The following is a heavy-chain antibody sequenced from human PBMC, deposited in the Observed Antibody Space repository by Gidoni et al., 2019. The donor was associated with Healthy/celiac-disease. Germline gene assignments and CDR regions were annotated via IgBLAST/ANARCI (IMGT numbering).Heavy chain of an antibody. CDR1: GFTFSSYS. J-gene: IGHJ4*02. V-gene: IGHV3-21*06. CDR3: ARDRRYVPATADY. D-gene: IGHD2-2*01. Sequence: EVQLVESGGGMVKPGGSLRLSCEASGFTFSSYSMNWVRQAPGKGLEWVSSISSSRSYIYYADSVKGRFTIYRDNAKNSLYLQMNSLRAEDTAVYYCARDRRYVPATADYWGQGTLVTVSS. CDR2: ISSSRSYI.